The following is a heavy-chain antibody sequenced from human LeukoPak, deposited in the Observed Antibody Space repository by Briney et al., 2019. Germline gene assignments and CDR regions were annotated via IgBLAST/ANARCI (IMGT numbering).Heavy chain of an antibody. D-gene: IGHD2-21*01. J-gene: IGHJ4*02. Sequence: GGSLRLSCAASGFTFSSYSMNWVRQAPGKGLEWVSYITFSSSIIYYADSVKGRFTISRDNSKNTLYLQMNSLRAEDAAVYFCAKAPVTSCRGAYCYPFDSWGQGTLVTVSS. V-gene: IGHV3-48*01. CDR2: ITFSSSII. CDR1: GFTFSSYS. CDR3: AKAPVTSCRGAYCYPFDS.